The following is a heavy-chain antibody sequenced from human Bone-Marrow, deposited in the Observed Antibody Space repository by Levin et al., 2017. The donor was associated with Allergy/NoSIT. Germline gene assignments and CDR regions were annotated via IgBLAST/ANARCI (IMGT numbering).Heavy chain of an antibody. CDR3: AREEDGYSSSWPWYYYYYGMDV. Sequence: ASVKVSCKASGYTFTSYGISWVRQAPGQGLEWMGWISAYNGNTNYAQKLQGRVTMTTDTSTSTAYMELRSLRSDDTAVYYCAREEDGYSSSWPWYYYYYGMDVWGQGTTVTVSS. J-gene: IGHJ6*02. CDR2: ISAYNGNT. CDR1: GYTFTSYG. V-gene: IGHV1-18*01. D-gene: IGHD6-13*01.